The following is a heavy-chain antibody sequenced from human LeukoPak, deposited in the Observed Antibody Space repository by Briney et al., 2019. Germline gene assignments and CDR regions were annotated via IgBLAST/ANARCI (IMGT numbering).Heavy chain of an antibody. D-gene: IGHD6-19*01. CDR1: RFTFTDYG. J-gene: IGHJ4*02. V-gene: IGHV3-33*06. Sequence: GGSLRLSCAASRFTFTDYGMHWVRQPPGKGLEWVALIWYDGSGKYYADSVKGRFTISRDNSKNTLYLQMNSLRADDTAVYYCAKHRGSGVADTGGVESWGQGTLVTVSS. CDR2: IWYDGSGK. CDR3: AKHRGSGVADTGGVES.